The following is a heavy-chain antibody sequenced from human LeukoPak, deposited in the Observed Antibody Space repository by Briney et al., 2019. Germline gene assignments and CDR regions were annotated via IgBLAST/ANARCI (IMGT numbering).Heavy chain of an antibody. J-gene: IGHJ4*02. CDR2: LSGSAGGT. CDR3: AKRGVVVRVFLVGFHREAYYFDS. V-gene: IGHV3-23*01. D-gene: IGHD3-16*02. Sequence: GGSLRLSCGVSGITLSNYAMSWVRQAPGKGLEWVAGLSGSAGGTTYADSVKGRFTISRDNSKNTLFLQMDRLRAEDTAVYFCAKRGVVVRVFLVGFHREAYYFDSWGQGVQVTVSS. CDR1: GITLSNYA.